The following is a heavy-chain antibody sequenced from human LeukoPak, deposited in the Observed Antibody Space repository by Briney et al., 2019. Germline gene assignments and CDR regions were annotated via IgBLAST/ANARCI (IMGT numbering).Heavy chain of an antibody. CDR3: ARDSLAVAVPYYFDY. Sequence: GASVKVSCKASGGTFSSYAISWVRQAPGQGLEWMGRIIPILGIANYAQKFQGRVTITADKSTSTAYMELSSLRSEDTAVYYCARDSLAVAVPYYFDYWGQGTLVTVSS. J-gene: IGHJ4*02. CDR2: IIPILGIA. D-gene: IGHD6-19*01. CDR1: GGTFSSYA. V-gene: IGHV1-69*04.